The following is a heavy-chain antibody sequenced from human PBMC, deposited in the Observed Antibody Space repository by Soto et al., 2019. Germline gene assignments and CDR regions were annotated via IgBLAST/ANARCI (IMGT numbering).Heavy chain of an antibody. J-gene: IGHJ6*02. CDR2: ISGSGGSI. CDR3: VKGYWKGDL. D-gene: IGHD1-1*01. V-gene: IGHV3-23*01. Sequence: EVQLLESGGGLVQPGGSLRLSCAASGFTFSTYAMNWVRQAPGNGLEWVSAISGSGGSIHYADSVKGRFTISRDNSKNTLYLQMNSLRDEDTAVYHCVKGYWKGDLWGQGTTLTVSS. CDR1: GFTFSTYA.